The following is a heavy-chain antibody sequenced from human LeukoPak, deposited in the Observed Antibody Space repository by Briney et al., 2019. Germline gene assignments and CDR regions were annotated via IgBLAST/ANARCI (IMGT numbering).Heavy chain of an antibody. J-gene: IGHJ4*02. CDR1: GYIFTNYG. D-gene: IGHD3-10*01. CDR2: ISGYKANT. V-gene: IGHV1-18*01. CDR3: ARNLYGSGYYYDY. Sequence: ASVKVSCKASGYIFTNYGISWVRQAPGQGLEWMGWISGYKANTNYAQKLQGRVTMTTDTSTTTAYMELRSLRSDDTALYFCARNLYGSGYYYDYWGQGTLVTVSS.